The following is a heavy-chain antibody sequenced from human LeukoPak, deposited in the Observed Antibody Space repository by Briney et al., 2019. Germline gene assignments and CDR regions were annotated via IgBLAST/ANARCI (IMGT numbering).Heavy chain of an antibody. D-gene: IGHD5-18*01. CDR3: AREKTGYSYGYNWFDP. Sequence: GGSLRLSCAASGFTVSSNYMSWVRQAPGKGLEWVSVIYSGGSTYYADSVKGRFTISGDNSKNTLYLQMNSLGAEDTAVYYCAREKTGYSYGYNWFDPWGQGTLVTVSS. V-gene: IGHV3-66*02. CDR1: GFTVSSNY. CDR2: IYSGGST. J-gene: IGHJ5*02.